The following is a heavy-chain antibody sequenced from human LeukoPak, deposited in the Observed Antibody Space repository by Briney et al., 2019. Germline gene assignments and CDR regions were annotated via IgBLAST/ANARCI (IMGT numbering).Heavy chain of an antibody. CDR3: ARGKSIVVVTAIQYYFDY. CDR1: GFTFSSYG. V-gene: IGHV3-33*01. D-gene: IGHD2-21*02. Sequence: PGRSLRLSCAASGFTFSSYGMHWVRQAPGKGLEWVAVIWYDGSNKYYADSVKGRFTISRDNSKNTLYLQMNSLRAEDTAVYYCARGKSIVVVTAIQYYFDYWGQGTLVTVSS. J-gene: IGHJ4*02. CDR2: IWYDGSNK.